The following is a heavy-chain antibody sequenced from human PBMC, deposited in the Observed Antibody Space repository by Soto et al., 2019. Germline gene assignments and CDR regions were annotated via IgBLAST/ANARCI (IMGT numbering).Heavy chain of an antibody. V-gene: IGHV3-13*01. CDR3: ARGTMVRGTLDPGISGPLDY. CDR2: LGAGGDT. Sequence: EVQLVESGGGLVQPGGSLRLACAASGFTVSSYDMHWVRHVTGKGLEWVSTLGAGGDTYFPDSVKGRFTISRENAKNSLYLQMHNLGAGDTAVYYCARGTMVRGTLDPGISGPLDYWGPGTLVAVSS. CDR1: GFTVSSYD. J-gene: IGHJ4*02. D-gene: IGHD3-10*01.